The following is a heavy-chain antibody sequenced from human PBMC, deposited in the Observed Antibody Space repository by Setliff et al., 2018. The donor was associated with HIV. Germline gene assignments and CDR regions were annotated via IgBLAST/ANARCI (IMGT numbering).Heavy chain of an antibody. CDR1: GGSISSGGYY. CDR3: ATTPDSSGYFPEGFFDY. D-gene: IGHD3-22*01. V-gene: IGHV4-31*03. J-gene: IGHJ4*02. Sequence: PSETLSLTCTVSGGSISSGGYYWTWIRQHPEKGLEFLAYMSYSGITYYNPSLKSRLTISIDTSKSHFSLKLSSMTAADTAVYYCATTPDSSGYFPEGFFDYWGQGILVTVS. CDR2: MSYSGIT.